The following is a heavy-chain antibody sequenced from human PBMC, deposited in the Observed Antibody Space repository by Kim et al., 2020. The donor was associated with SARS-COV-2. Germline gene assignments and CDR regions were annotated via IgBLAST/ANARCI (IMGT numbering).Heavy chain of an antibody. CDR2: INTNTGNP. D-gene: IGHD6-13*01. Sequence: ASVKVSCKASGYTFTSYAMNWVRQAPGQGLEWMGWINTNTGNPTYAQGFTGRFVFSLDTSVSTAYLQISSLKAEDTAVYYCARVPAAILYYYYGMDVWGQGTTVTVSS. V-gene: IGHV7-4-1*02. CDR1: GYTFTSYA. J-gene: IGHJ6*02. CDR3: ARVPAAILYYYYGMDV.